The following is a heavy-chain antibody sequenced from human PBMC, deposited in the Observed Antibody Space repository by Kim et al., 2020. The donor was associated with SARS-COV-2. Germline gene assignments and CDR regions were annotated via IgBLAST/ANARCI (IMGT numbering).Heavy chain of an antibody. V-gene: IGHV3-48*02. CDR3: ARSLDFWWGQGGWFDP. J-gene: IGHJ5*02. Sequence: VKCRVTISRDNAKNSLYLQMNSLRDEDTAVYYCARSLDFWWGQGGWFDPWGQGTLVTVSS. D-gene: IGHD3-3*01.